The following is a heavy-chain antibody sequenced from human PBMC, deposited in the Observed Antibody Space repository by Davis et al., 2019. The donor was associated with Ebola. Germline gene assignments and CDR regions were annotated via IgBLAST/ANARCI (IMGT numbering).Heavy chain of an antibody. V-gene: IGHV4-34*01. CDR2: INHSGST. Sequence: GSLRLSCAVYGGSFSGYYWSWIRQPPGKGLEWIGEINHSGSTNYNPSLKSRVTIYVDTSKNQFSLKLSSVTAADTAVYYCARGTYYASLTAYYKGEDYYYGMDVWGQGTTVTVSS. CDR1: GGSFSGYY. D-gene: IGHD3-9*01. J-gene: IGHJ6*02. CDR3: ARGTYYASLTAYYKGEDYYYGMDV.